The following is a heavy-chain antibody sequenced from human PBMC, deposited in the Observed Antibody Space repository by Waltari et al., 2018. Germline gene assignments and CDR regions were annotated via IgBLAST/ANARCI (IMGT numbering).Heavy chain of an antibody. J-gene: IGHJ3*02. CDR3: VLSRSGSYAFDI. D-gene: IGHD1-26*01. V-gene: IGHV1-8*01. CDR2: MKPNSCNT. CDR1: GYTFTRYD. Sequence: QVQLVQSGAEVKKNGASVKVSCKDSGYTFTRYDINWGRQDTGQGLEWMGWMKPNSCNTGYAQHYQGRVTMTKNTSIRPAYMELSSLGSDDTAVYYWVLSRSGSYAFDIWGQGTMVTVSS.